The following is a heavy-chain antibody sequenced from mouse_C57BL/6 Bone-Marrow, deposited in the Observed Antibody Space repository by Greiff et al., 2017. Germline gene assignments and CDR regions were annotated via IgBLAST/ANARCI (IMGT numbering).Heavy chain of an antibody. J-gene: IGHJ2*01. CDR3: ARFYEGYYPYYFDY. V-gene: IGHV1-55*01. CDR1: GYTFTSYW. D-gene: IGHD2-3*01. CDR2: IYPGSGST. Sequence: QVQLQQPGAELVKPGASVKMSCKASGYTFTSYWITWVKQRPGQGLEWIGDIYPGSGSTNYNEKFKSKATLTVDTSSSTAYMPLSSLTSEDSAVXYCARFYEGYYPYYFDYWGQGTTLTVSS.